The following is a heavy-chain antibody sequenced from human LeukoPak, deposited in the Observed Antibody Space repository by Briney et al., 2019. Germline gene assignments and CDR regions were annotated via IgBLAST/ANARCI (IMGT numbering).Heavy chain of an antibody. D-gene: IGHD2-2*02. V-gene: IGHV1-2*02. Sequence: ASVKVSCMASGYTFTGYYMHWVRQAPGQGLEWMGWINPNSGGTNYAQKFQGRVTMTRDTSISTAYMELSSLRSEDTAVYYCATSRRIVLLPAAIGADWFDPWGQGTLVTVSS. CDR2: INPNSGGT. J-gene: IGHJ5*02. CDR3: ATSRRIVLLPAAIGADWFDP. CDR1: GYTFTGYY.